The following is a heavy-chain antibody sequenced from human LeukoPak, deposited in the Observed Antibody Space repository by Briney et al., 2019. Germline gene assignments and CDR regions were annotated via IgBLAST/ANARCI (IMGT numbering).Heavy chain of an antibody. CDR3: ARDHSSALVYGMDV. CDR2: IWYDGSNK. V-gene: IGHV3-30*19. J-gene: IGHJ6*02. Sequence: GGSLRLSCAASGFTFSSYGMHWVRQAPGKGLEWVAVIWYDGSNKYYADSVKGRFTISRDNSKNTLYLQMNSLRAEDTAVYYCARDHSSALVYGMDVWGQGTTVTVSS. D-gene: IGHD6-19*01. CDR1: GFTFSSYG.